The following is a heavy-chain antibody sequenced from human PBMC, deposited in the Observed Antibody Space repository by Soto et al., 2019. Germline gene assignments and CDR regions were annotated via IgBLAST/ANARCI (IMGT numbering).Heavy chain of an antibody. CDR3: ARPTETYYDFWSGSDNWFDP. CDR2: ISYDGSNK. D-gene: IGHD3-3*01. V-gene: IGHV3-30-3*01. Sequence: PGGSLILSCAASGFTFSSYSMHWVRQAPGKGLEWVAVISYDGSNKYYADSVKGRFTISRDNSKNTLYLQMNSLRAEDTAVYYCARPTETYYDFWSGSDNWFDPWGQGTLVTVSS. CDR1: GFTFSSYS. J-gene: IGHJ5*02.